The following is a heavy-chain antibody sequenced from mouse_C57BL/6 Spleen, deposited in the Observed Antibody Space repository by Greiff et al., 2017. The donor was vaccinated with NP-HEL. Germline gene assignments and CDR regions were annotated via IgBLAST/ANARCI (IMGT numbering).Heavy chain of an antibody. CDR3: AREGLYYGSLMDY. CDR1: GYTFTSYT. Sequence: VKLMESGAELARPGASVKMSCKASGYTFTSYTMHWVKQRPGQGLEWIGYINPSSGYTKYNQKFKDKATLTADKSSSTAYMQLSSLTSEDSAVYYCAREGLYYGSLMDYWGQGTSVTVSS. CDR2: INPSSGYT. V-gene: IGHV1-4*01. D-gene: IGHD1-1*01. J-gene: IGHJ4*01.